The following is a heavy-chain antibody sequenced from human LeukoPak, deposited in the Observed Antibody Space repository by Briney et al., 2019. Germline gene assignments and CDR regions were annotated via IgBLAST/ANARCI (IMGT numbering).Heavy chain of an antibody. J-gene: IGHJ4*02. V-gene: IGHV1-18*01. Sequence: ASVKVSCTASGYTFSTYGIAWVRQAPGQGLEWMGWISGYNGNTNYAQKFQGRVTMTTDTTTTTAYMELRSLRSDDTAVYYCARDGYFDFWGQGTLVTVSS. CDR1: GYTFSTYG. CDR2: ISGYNGNT. CDR3: ARDGYFDF.